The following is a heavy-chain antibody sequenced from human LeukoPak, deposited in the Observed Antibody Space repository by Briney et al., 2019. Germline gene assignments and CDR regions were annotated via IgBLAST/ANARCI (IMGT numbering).Heavy chain of an antibody. CDR3: ARAYYYGSGSIRFNDY. V-gene: IGHV3-21*01. D-gene: IGHD3-10*01. CDR1: GFTFDDYA. Sequence: PGGSLRLSCAASGFTFDDYAMNWVRQAPGKGLEWVSSISSSSSYIYYADSVKGRFTISRDNAKNSLYLQMNSLRAEDTAVYYCARAYYYGSGSIRFNDYWGQGTLVTVSS. CDR2: ISSSSSYI. J-gene: IGHJ4*02.